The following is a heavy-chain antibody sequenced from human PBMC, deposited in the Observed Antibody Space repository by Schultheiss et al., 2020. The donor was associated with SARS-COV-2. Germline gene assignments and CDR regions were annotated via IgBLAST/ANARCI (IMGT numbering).Heavy chain of an antibody. CDR1: GFTFSSYA. D-gene: IGHD3-10*01. CDR3: ARRGLRITMVRGVITPFDY. J-gene: IGHJ4*02. CDR2: IKQDGSEK. Sequence: GGSLRLSCAASGFTFSSYAMSWVRQAPGKGLEWVANIKQDGSEKYYVDSVKGRFTISRDNAKNSLYLQMNSLRAEDTAVYYCARRGLRITMVRGVITPFDYWGQGTLVTVSS. V-gene: IGHV3-7*03.